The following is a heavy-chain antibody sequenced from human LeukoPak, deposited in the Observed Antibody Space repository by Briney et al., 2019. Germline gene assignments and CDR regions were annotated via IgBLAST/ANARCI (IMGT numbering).Heavy chain of an antibody. Sequence: SETLFLTCTVAGGSLNNYHWTWIRQPAGKGLEWIGRIYLSGLSTSGSTNYNPSLSSRVTMSLDTSKRQFSLKLSSVTAADTAVFYCARENSGSYREFDYWGQGTLVTVSS. D-gene: IGHD1-26*01. J-gene: IGHJ4*02. V-gene: IGHV4-4*07. CDR1: GGSLNNYH. CDR3: ARENSGSYREFDY. CDR2: IYLSGLSTSGST.